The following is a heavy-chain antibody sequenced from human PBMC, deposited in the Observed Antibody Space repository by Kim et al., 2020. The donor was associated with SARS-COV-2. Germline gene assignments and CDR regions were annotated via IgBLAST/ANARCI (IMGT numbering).Heavy chain of an antibody. CDR2: INHSGST. CDR3: ARESPWCSSTSCYRYYYYMDV. V-gene: IGHV4-34*01. Sequence: SETLSLTCAVYGGSFSGYYWSWIRQPPGKGLEWIGEINHSGSTNYNPSLKSRVTISVDTSKNQFSLKLSSVTAADTAVYYCARESPWCSSTSCYRYYYYMDVSGKVTTVTVSS. J-gene: IGHJ6*03. CDR1: GGSFSGYY. D-gene: IGHD2-2*02.